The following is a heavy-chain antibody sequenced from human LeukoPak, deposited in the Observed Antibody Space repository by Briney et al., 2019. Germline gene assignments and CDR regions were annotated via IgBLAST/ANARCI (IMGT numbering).Heavy chain of an antibody. CDR3: ARAPRVVAAQYYFDY. CDR1: GYTFTSYA. D-gene: IGHD2-15*01. J-gene: IGHJ4*02. Sequence: ASVKVSCKTSGYTFTSYAMHWVRQAPGQRLEWMGWINAGNGNTKYSQEFQGRVTITRDTSASTAYMELSSLRSEDMAVYYCARAPRVVAAQYYFDYWGQGTLVTVSS. CDR2: INAGNGNT. V-gene: IGHV1-3*03.